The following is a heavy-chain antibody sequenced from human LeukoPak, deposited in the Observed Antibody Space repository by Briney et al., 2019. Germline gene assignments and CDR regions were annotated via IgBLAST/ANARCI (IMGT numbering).Heavy chain of an antibody. CDR2: ICAYNGNT. V-gene: IGHV1-18*01. J-gene: IGHJ5*02. D-gene: IGHD6-13*01. CDR3: ARFQSPRSWQQSRQLTSRFDP. Sequence: GASVKVSCTASGYTFTTYGISWVRQAPGQGLEWMGWICAYNGNTNYAQKLQGRVTITTDTSTSTAYMELRSLRSDDTAVYYCARFQSPRSWQQSRQLTSRFDPWGQGTLVTVSS. CDR1: GYTFTTYG.